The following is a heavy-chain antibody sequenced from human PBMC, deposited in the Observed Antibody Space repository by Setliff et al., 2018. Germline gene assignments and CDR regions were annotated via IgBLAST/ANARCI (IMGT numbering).Heavy chain of an antibody. CDR2: IIPILGIA. CDR3: AKDVSPPGTTGWHPDVLDI. CDR1: GGTFSSYA. D-gene: IGHD6-19*01. Sequence: SVKVSCKASGGTFSSYAIRWVRQAPGQGLEWMGGIIPILGIANYAQKFQGRLTITADESTSTAYMELSSLRSEDTAVYYCAKDVSPPGTTGWHPDVLDIWGQGTMVTVSS. V-gene: IGHV1-69*10. J-gene: IGHJ3*02.